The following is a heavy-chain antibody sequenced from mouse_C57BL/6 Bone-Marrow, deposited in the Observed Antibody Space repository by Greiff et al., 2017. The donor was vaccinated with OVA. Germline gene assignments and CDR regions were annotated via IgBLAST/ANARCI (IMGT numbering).Heavy chain of an antibody. CDR1: GYSITSGSY. D-gene: IGHD1-1*01. J-gene: IGHJ4*01. Sequence: EVQLQESGPGLVKPSQSLSLTCSVTGYSITSGSYWNWIRQFPGNKQEWMGYISYDGSNNYNPSLKNRISITRDTSKNQFFLKLNSVTTEDTATYYCARDYYGSSYYYAMDYWGQGTSVTVSS. V-gene: IGHV3-6*01. CDR3: ARDYYGSSYYYAMDY. CDR2: ISYDGSN.